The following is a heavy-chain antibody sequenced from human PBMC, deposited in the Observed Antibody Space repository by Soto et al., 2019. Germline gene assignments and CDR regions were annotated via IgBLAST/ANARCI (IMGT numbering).Heavy chain of an antibody. V-gene: IGHV2-5*01. J-gene: IGHJ5*02. Sequence: QITLKESGPTLVKPTETLTLTCAFSGFSLTTSGVGVGWIRQPPGKALEWLAVVYWNDDKRYRPSLRSRLNITKDTSKNQVVLTMTNMDPVDTATYYCVHRVTSAYSHEKYKSWYVSYWFDPWGQGTLVTVSS. CDR1: GFSLTTSGVG. CDR3: VHRVTSAYSHEKYKSWYVSYWFDP. D-gene: IGHD1-20*01. CDR2: VYWNDDK.